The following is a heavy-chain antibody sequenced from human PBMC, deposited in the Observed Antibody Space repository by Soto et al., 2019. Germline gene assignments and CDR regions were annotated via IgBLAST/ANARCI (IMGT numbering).Heavy chain of an antibody. CDR2: IIPIFGTA. D-gene: IGHD2-2*02. CDR3: ARGYCSSTSCYTGHY. J-gene: IGHJ4*02. Sequence: SVKVSCKASGGTFSSYAISWVRQAPGQGLEWMGGIIPIFGTANYAQKFQGRVTITADESTSTAYMELSSLRSEDTAVYYCARGYCSSTSCYTGHYWGQGTLVTVSS. CDR1: GGTFSSYA. V-gene: IGHV1-69*13.